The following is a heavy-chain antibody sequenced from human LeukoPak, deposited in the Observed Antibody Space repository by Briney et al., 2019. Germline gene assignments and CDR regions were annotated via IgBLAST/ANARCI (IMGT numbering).Heavy chain of an antibody. CDR2: IYTSGST. D-gene: IGHD2-2*01. V-gene: IGHV4-4*07. J-gene: IGHJ6*02. CDR3: AREGSTSGDYYGMDV. CDR1: GGSISSYY. Sequence: SETLSLTCTVSGGSISSYYWSWIRQPAGKGLEWIGRIYTSGSTNYNPSLKSRVTMSVDTSKNQFSLKLSSVTAADTAVYYGAREGSTSGDYYGMDVWGQGTTVTVSS.